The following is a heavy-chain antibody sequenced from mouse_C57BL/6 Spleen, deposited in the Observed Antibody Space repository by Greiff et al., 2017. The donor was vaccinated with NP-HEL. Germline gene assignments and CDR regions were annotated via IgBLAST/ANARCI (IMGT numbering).Heavy chain of an antibody. CDR2: IWSDGST. Sequence: QVQLKESGPGLVAPSQSLSITCTVSGFSLTSYGVHWVRQPPGKGLEWLVVIWSDGSTTYNSALKSRLSISKDNSKSQVFLKMNSLQTDDTAMYYCARQWGNYVDYAMDYWGQGTSVTVSS. J-gene: IGHJ4*01. CDR3: ARQWGNYVDYAMDY. CDR1: GFSLTSYG. D-gene: IGHD2-1*01. V-gene: IGHV2-6-1*01.